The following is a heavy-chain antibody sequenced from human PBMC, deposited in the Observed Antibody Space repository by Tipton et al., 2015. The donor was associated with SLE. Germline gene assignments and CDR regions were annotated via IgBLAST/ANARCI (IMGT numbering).Heavy chain of an antibody. D-gene: IGHD6-13*01. CDR2: INHSGST. CDR1: GGSFSGYY. Sequence: TLSITCAVYGGSFSGYYWSWIRQPPGKGLEWIGEINHSGSTNYNPSLKSRVTISVDTSKNQFSLKLSSVTAADTAVFYCATYSSSWYWFDPWGQGTLVTVSS. CDR3: ATYSSSWYWFDP. V-gene: IGHV4-34*01. J-gene: IGHJ5*02.